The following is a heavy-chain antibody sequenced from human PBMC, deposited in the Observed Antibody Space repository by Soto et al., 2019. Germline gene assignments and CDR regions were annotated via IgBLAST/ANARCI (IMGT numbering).Heavy chain of an antibody. CDR2: IIPIFGTA. V-gene: IGHV1-69*13. CDR3: ARAPHYSNYPNNWFDP. D-gene: IGHD4-4*01. Sequence: ASVKVSCKASGGTFSSYAISWVRQAPGQGLEWMGGIIPIFGTANYAQKFQGRVTITADESTSTAYMELSSLRSEDTAVYYCARAPHYSNYPNNWFDPWGQGPLVTVSS. J-gene: IGHJ5*02. CDR1: GGTFSSYA.